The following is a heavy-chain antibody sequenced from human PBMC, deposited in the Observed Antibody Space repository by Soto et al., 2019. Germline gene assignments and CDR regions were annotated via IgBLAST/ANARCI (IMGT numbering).Heavy chain of an antibody. D-gene: IGHD3-9*01. CDR2: IIPILGIA. Sequence: QVQLVQSGAEVKKPGSSVKVYCKASGGTFSSYTISWVRQAPGQGLEWMGRIIPILGIANYAQKFQGRVTITADKSTSTAYMELSSLRSEDTAVYYCATGLDYDILTGSYAFDIWGQGTMVTVSS. CDR3: ATGLDYDILTGSYAFDI. CDR1: GGTFSSYT. J-gene: IGHJ3*02. V-gene: IGHV1-69*02.